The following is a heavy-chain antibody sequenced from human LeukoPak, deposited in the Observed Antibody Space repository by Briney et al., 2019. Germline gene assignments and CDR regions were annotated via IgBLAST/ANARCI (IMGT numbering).Heavy chain of an antibody. CDR1: GYTFTGYY. CDR2: IIPIFGTA. CDR3: ARDPSPYGSGSYHFDY. D-gene: IGHD3-10*01. Sequence: SVKVSCKASGYTFTGYYMHWVRQAPGQGLEWMGRIIPIFGTANYARKFQGRVTITTDESTRTAYMELSSLTSEDTAVYYCARDPSPYGSGSYHFDYWGQGTLVTVSS. J-gene: IGHJ4*02. V-gene: IGHV1-69*05.